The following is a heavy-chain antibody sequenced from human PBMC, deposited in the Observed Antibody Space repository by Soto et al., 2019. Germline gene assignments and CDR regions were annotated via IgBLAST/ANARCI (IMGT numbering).Heavy chain of an antibody. CDR1: GFTFDDYA. D-gene: IGHD5-18*01. CDR3: VRSKGGYSYGTPFDY. Sequence: EVQLEESGGALVQPGRSLRLSCAASGFTFDDYAMYWVRQVLGKGLEWVSSISWNSGNIGYADSVKGRFTTSRDNAXXSFYLQMNSLRPEDTALYYCVRSKGGYSYGTPFDYWGQGTLVTVSS. V-gene: IGHV3-9*01. CDR2: ISWNSGNI. J-gene: IGHJ4*02.